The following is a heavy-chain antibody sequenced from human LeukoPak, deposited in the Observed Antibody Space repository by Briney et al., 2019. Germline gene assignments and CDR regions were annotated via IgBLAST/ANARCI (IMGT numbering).Heavy chain of an antibody. CDR1: GGSISSYY. CDR3: ARRSNYYDSSGYYGY. Sequence: SETLSLTCTVSGGSISSYYWSWIRQPPGKVLEWIGYIYYSGSTNYNPSLKSRVTISVDTSKNQFSLKLSSVTAADTAVYYCARRSNYYDSSGYYGYWGQGTLVTVSS. V-gene: IGHV4-59*12. J-gene: IGHJ4*02. CDR2: IYYSGST. D-gene: IGHD3-22*01.